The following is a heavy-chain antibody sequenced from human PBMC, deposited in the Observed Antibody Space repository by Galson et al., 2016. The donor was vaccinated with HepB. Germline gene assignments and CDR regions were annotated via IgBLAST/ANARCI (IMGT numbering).Heavy chain of an antibody. Sequence: QSGAEVKKPGESLRISCKGSGFSFTGYWISWVRQMPGKGLEWMGRIDPSDSYTNYGPSFQGHVTISTDKSINTAYLQWSSLEASDTAMYHCAGRKAVAGNRVGPRDVWGQGTAVTVSS. CDR3: AGRKAVAGNRVGPRDV. CDR2: IDPSDSYT. J-gene: IGHJ6*02. V-gene: IGHV5-10-1*01. CDR1: GFSFTGYW. D-gene: IGHD6-19*01.